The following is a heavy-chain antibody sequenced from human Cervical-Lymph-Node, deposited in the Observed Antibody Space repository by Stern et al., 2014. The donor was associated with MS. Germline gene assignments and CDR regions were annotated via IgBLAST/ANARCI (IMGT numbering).Heavy chain of an antibody. CDR2: IIPMFGTA. D-gene: IGHD3-10*01. J-gene: IGHJ6*02. Sequence: QLVESGAEVKKPGSSVRVSCKASGGTFSSHAISWVRQAPGQGLEWMGGIIPMFGTAKYAQKFQGRVTITAADSTSTAYMEVSSLRSEDTAVYYCASSVGELTPEAVWGQGTTVTVFS. CDR3: ASSVGELTPEAV. V-gene: IGHV1-69*01. CDR1: GGTFSSHA.